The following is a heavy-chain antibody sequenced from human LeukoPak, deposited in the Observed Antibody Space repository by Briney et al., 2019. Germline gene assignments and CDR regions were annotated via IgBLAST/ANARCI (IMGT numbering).Heavy chain of an antibody. D-gene: IGHD1-26*01. CDR3: ARVYSGTYYWDLDF. V-gene: IGHV3-23*01. Sequence: GGSLRLSCAASGFTFRDSAMTWVRHVPGKGLEWVSLISYSGGNAYYADSVKGRFTISRDNAKNTLYLQMNSLRAEDTALYYCARVYSGTYYWDLDFWGQGTLVSVSS. CDR2: ISYSGGNA. CDR1: GFTFRDSA. J-gene: IGHJ4*02.